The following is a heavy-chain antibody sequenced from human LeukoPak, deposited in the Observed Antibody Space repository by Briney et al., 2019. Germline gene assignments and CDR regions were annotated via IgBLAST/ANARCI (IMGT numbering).Heavy chain of an antibody. CDR3: ARFPGSIYGGRESDY. Sequence: SETLSLTCALSGDSFSSGYWNWIRQPPGKGLEWIGYIYYSGTTNSNPSLESRVTVSVDTSKKYCSLKLTSVTAADTAVYYCARFPGSIYGGRESDYWGQGTLVTVTS. J-gene: IGHJ4*02. V-gene: IGHV4-59*01. D-gene: IGHD3-3*01. CDR1: GDSFSSGY. CDR2: IYYSGTT.